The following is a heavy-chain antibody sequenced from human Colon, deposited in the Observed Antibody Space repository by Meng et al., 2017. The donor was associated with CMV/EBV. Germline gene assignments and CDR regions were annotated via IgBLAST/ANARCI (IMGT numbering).Heavy chain of an antibody. Sequence: GESLKISCATSGFIFSDHNINWVRQAPGKGLEWVSSISSSSYIYYSDSVKGRFTISRDDANNSLYLQMNSLRVEDTAVYYCARPYGGNSQGAFDIWGQGTMVTVSS. D-gene: IGHD4-23*01. V-gene: IGHV3-69-1*01. CDR2: ISSSSYI. J-gene: IGHJ3*02. CDR1: GFIFSDHN. CDR3: ARPYGGNSQGAFDI.